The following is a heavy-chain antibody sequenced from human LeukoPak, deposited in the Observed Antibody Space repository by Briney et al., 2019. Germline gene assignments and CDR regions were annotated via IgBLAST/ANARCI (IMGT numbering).Heavy chain of an antibody. CDR2: INPNSGAT. Sequence: ASVKVSCKASGYTFNGYYMHWVRQAPGQGLEWMGWINPNSGATKYAQKFQGRVTMTGDTSISTAYMELSRLRSDDTAVYYCARDALNYGQLSPLDYWGQGNLVPVSS. V-gene: IGHV1-2*02. D-gene: IGHD2-2*01. J-gene: IGHJ4*02. CDR3: ARDALNYGQLSPLDY. CDR1: GYTFNGYY.